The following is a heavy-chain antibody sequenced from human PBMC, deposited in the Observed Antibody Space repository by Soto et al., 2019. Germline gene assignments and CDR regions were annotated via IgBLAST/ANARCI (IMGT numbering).Heavy chain of an antibody. CDR1: GYSFSNYE. D-gene: IGHD3-10*01. Sequence: QVQLVQSGAELKKPGASVKVSCKASGYSFSNYEISWVRQAPGQGLEWMGWISPNNGNTNYAQKFQGRVIMTTDTSTSTAYMEMRSLRSDDTAVYYCARRQGTINNFRVFTEDDYWGQVTLVNIAS. CDR3: ARRQGTINNFRVFTEDDY. CDR2: ISPNNGNT. J-gene: IGHJ4*02. V-gene: IGHV1-18*01.